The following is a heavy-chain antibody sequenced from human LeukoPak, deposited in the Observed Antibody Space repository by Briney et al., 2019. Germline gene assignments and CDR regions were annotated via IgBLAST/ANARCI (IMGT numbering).Heavy chain of an antibody. J-gene: IGHJ4*02. CDR2: ISGSGSNT. CDR3: AKAWGGTFDY. V-gene: IGHV3-23*01. CDR1: GFTFSSYG. D-gene: IGHD3-16*01. Sequence: GGSLRLSCAAAGFTFSSYGMSWVRQAPGKGLEWVSSISGSGSNTYQPDSVKGRFTISRDNSKNTLYLQMNSLRADDTAVYYCAKAWGGTFDYWGQGTLVTVSS.